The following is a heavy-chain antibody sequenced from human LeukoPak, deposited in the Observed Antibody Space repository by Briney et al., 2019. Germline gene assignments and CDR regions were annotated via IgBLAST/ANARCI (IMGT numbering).Heavy chain of an antibody. J-gene: IGHJ4*02. V-gene: IGHV3-20*04. CDR1: GFTFDDYG. CDR2: INWNGGST. Sequence: GGSLRLSCAASGFTFDDYGMSWVRQAPGKGLEWVSGINWNGGSTGYADSVKGRFTISRDNAKDSLYLQMNSLRAEDTALYYCVRDRGSYIVGATISSGGFDYWGQGTLVTVSS. CDR3: VRDRGSYIVGATISSGGFDY. D-gene: IGHD1-26*01.